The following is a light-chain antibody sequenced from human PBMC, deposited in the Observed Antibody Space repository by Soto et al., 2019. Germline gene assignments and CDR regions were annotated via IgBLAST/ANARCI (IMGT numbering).Light chain of an antibody. Sequence: DIQMTQSPSTLSGSVGDRVTITCRASQTISSWLAWYQQKQGKAPKLLIYKASTLKSGVPSRFSGSGSGTEVTITISSLQPGDFETYYCQHYNSYSEAFGQGTKVDIK. CDR2: KAS. CDR3: QHYNSYSEA. CDR1: QTISSW. J-gene: IGKJ1*01. V-gene: IGKV1-5*03.